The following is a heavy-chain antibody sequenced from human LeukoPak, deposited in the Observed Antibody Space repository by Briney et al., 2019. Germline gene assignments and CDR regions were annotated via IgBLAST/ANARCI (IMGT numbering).Heavy chain of an antibody. CDR1: GFTFSSYA. CDR2: ISDSDDSI. CDR3: AKGRLPTDY. J-gene: IGHJ4*02. Sequence: GGSLRLSCAASGFTFSSYAMSWVRQAPGEGLEWVSEISDSDDSIDYADFVKGRFTISRDNSKNTLYLQMNSLRAEDTAVYYCAKGRLPTDYWGQGTLVTVSP. V-gene: IGHV3-23*01.